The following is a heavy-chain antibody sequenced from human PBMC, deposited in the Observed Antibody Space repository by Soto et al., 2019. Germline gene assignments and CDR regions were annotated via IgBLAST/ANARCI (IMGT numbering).Heavy chain of an antibody. CDR1: GGTFSSYT. CDR3: ARDAIADKYLVDKAFDI. J-gene: IGHJ3*02. V-gene: IGHV1-69*08. CDR2: IIPILGIA. Sequence: QVQLVQSGAEVKKPGSSVKVSCKASGGTFSSYTISWVRQAPGQGLEWMGRIIPILGIANYAQKFQGRVTITGDKSTSTAYMELSSLSSEATAVYYCARDAIADKYLVDKAFDIWGQGTMVTVSS. D-gene: IGHD2-15*01.